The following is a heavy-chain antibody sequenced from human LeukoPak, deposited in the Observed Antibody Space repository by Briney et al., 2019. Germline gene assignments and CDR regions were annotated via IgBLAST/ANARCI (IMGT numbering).Heavy chain of an antibody. J-gene: IGHJ4*02. CDR3: VKDKKGYNRAFDY. V-gene: IGHV3-64D*06. CDR2: ISSNGGST. D-gene: IGHD5-24*01. CDR1: GFTFSSYA. Sequence: PGGSLRLSCAASGFTFSSYAMSWVRQAPGKGLEYVSAISSNGGSTYYADSVKGRFTISRDNSKNTLYLQMSSLRAEDTAVYYCVKDKKGYNRAFDYWGQGTLVTVSS.